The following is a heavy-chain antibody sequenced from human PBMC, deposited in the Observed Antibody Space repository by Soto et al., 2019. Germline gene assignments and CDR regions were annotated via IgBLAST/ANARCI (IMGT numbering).Heavy chain of an antibody. CDR1: GGSISNYY. J-gene: IGHJ4*02. D-gene: IGHD3-10*01. CDR2: IFYSGST. Sequence: QVQLQESGPGLVKPSETLSLTRTVSGGSISNYYWSWIRQPPGKGLEWIGYIFYSGSTKYNPSLKSRATISIDTSKNQVSLKLSSVTAEDTAVYYCATLPRGHWGQGTLVTVSS. V-gene: IGHV4-59*08. CDR3: ATLPRGH.